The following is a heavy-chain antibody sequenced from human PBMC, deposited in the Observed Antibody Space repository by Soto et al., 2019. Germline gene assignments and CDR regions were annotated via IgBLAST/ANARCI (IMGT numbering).Heavy chain of an antibody. CDR3: ARYGTVTTHFDAFDI. D-gene: IGHD4-17*01. CDR1: GHSISSGYY. J-gene: IGHJ3*02. Sequence: SETLSLTCAVSGHSISSGYYWGWIRQPPGKGLEWIGSIYHSGSTYYNPSLKSRVTISVDTSKNQFSLKLSSVTAADTAVYYCARYGTVTTHFDAFDIWGQGTMVTVSS. CDR2: IYHSGST. V-gene: IGHV4-38-2*01.